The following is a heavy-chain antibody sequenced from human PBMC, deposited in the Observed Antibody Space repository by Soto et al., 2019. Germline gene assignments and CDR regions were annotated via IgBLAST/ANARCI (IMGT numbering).Heavy chain of an antibody. CDR2: ISGSGGST. CDR3: AKDGQSITSYGMDV. V-gene: IGHV3-23*01. J-gene: IGHJ6*02. CDR1: GFTFSSYA. D-gene: IGHD3-3*01. Sequence: GSLRLSCAASGFTFSSYAMSWVRQAPGKGLEWVSAISGSGGSTYYADSVKGRFTISRDNSKNTLYLQMNSLRAEDTAVYYCAKDGQSITSYGMDVWGQGTTVTVSS.